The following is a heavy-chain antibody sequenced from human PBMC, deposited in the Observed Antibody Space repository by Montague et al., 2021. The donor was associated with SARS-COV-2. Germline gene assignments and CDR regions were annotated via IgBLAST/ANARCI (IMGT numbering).Heavy chain of an antibody. V-gene: IGHV4-31*03. J-gene: IGHJ6*02. CDR1: GGSICSGGYY. Sequence: TLSLTCTVSGGSICSGGYYWSWIRQHPGKGLEWIGYIYYSGSTYYNPSLKSRVTISVDTSKNQFSLKLSSATAADTAVYYCARVPYRLLFVPRYYGMDVWGQGTTATVSS. D-gene: IGHD2-2*01. CDR3: ARVPYRLLFVPRYYGMDV. CDR2: IYYSGST.